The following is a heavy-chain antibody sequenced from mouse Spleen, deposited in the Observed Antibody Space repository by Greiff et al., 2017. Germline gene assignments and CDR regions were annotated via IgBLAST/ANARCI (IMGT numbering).Heavy chain of an antibody. D-gene: IGHD1-1*01. J-gene: IGHJ1*01. CDR1: GFTFSDYG. Sequence: EVHLVESGGGLVKPGGSLKLSCAASGFTFSDYGMAWVRQAPGKGPEWVAFISNLAYSIYYADTVTGRFTISRENAKNTLYLEMSSLRSEDTAMYYCARQGYGSSYWYFDVWGAGTTVTVSS. V-gene: IGHV5-15*01. CDR3: ARQGYGSSYWYFDV. CDR2: ISNLAYSI.